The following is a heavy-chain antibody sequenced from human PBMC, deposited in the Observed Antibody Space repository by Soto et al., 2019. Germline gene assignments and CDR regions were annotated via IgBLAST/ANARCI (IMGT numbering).Heavy chain of an antibody. V-gene: IGHV3-23*01. D-gene: IGHD6-19*01. Sequence: XSLRLSFAASGFTFSSYAMRWVLQAPGKGLEWVSAISGSGGSTYYADSVKGRFTISRDNSKNTLYLQMNSMRAEDTAVYYCAKGDSSGPRFDPWGQGTLVTVSS. J-gene: IGHJ5*02. CDR1: GFTFSSYA. CDR3: AKGDSSGPRFDP. CDR2: ISGSGGST.